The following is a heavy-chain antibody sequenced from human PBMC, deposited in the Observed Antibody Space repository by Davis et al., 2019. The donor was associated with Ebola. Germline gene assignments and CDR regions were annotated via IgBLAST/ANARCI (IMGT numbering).Heavy chain of an antibody. CDR2: ISAYNGNT. J-gene: IGHJ5*02. D-gene: IGHD3-22*01. Sequence: ASVKVSCKASGYTFTSYGISWVRQAPGQGLEWMGWISAYNGNTNYAQKLQGRVTMTTDTSTSTAYMELRSLRSDDTAVYYCARTVTMIVVENWFDPWGQGTLVTVSS. CDR3: ARTVTMIVVENWFDP. CDR1: GYTFTSYG. V-gene: IGHV1-18*01.